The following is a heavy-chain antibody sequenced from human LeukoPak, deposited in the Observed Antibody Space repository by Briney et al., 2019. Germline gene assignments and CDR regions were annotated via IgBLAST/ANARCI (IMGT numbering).Heavy chain of an antibody. D-gene: IGHD3-3*01. CDR3: AREESGISIFGVVIF. V-gene: IGHV3-7*01. CDR2: INQDGSEK. Sequence: GGSLRLSCAASGFTFSSYWMSWVRQAPGKGLEWVANINQDGSEKYYVDSVKGRFTISRDNSKNTLYLQMNSLGAEDTAVYYCAREESGISIFGVVIFWGQGTLVTVSS. J-gene: IGHJ4*02. CDR1: GFTFSSYW.